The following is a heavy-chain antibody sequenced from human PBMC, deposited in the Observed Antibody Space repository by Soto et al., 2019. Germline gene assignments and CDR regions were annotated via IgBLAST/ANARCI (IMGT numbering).Heavy chain of an antibody. D-gene: IGHD2-21*02. V-gene: IGHV3-33*01. CDR3: VIAHCGGDCYSGPHFDD. CDR1: GFMFTTYG. Sequence: QVQLVESGGGVVQPGRSLRLSCAASGFMFTTYGLHWVRQAPGKGLEWVAVIWYDGSNQYYADSVKGRFTISRDNSKNLLSLEMSSVRVENPAVYYCVIAHCGGDCYSGPHFDDWGQGTLVTVSS. CDR2: IWYDGSNQ. J-gene: IGHJ4*02.